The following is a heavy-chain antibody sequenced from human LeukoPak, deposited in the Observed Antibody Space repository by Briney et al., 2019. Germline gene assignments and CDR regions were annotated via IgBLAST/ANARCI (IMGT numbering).Heavy chain of an antibody. CDR2: ISGSGGST. Sequence: GGSLRLSCAASGFTFSGYAMSWVRQAPGKGLEWVSAISGSGGSTYYADSVKGRFTISRDNSKNTLYLQMNSLRADDTAVYYCAKDRDIVVVVATTSGWFDPWGQGTLVTVSS. V-gene: IGHV3-23*01. CDR1: GFTFSGYA. J-gene: IGHJ5*02. D-gene: IGHD2-15*01. CDR3: AKDRDIVVVVATTSGWFDP.